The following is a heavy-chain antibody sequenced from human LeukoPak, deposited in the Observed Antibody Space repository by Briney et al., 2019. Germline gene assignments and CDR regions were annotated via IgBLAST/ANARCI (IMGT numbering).Heavy chain of an antibody. Sequence: ASVKVSCKASGYTFTTYYIHWVRQAPGQGLEWMGIINPTGGSTTYAQKFQGRVTMTRDTSTSTVFMEVNSLRSEDTTVYYCALYSSTWYWGQGTLVRVSS. CDR3: ALYSSTWY. CDR2: INPTGGST. J-gene: IGHJ4*02. V-gene: IGHV1-46*01. CDR1: GYTFTTYY. D-gene: IGHD6-13*01.